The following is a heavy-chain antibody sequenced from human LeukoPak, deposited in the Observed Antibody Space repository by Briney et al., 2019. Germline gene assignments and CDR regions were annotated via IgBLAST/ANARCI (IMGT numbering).Heavy chain of an antibody. D-gene: IGHD1-7*01. J-gene: IGHJ4*02. Sequence: SETLSLTCTVSGGSIRSYYWSWIRQPPGKGLEWIGYIYYSGSTNYNPSLKSRVTISVDTSKNQFSLKLSSVTAADTAVYYCARGGGNYEGIDYWGQGTLVTVSS. CDR1: GGSIRSYY. CDR2: IYYSGST. CDR3: ARGGGNYEGIDY. V-gene: IGHV4-59*01.